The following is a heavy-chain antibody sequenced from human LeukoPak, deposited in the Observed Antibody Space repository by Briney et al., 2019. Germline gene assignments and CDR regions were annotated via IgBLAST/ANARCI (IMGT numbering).Heavy chain of an antibody. J-gene: IGHJ5*02. V-gene: IGHV4-30-2*01. Sequence: ETSETLSLTCAVSGGSISSGGYSWSWIRQPPGKGLEWIGYIYHSGSTYYNPSLKSRVTISVDRSKNQFSLKLSSVTAADTAVYYCARVGRNSGYDILTEWFDPWGQGTLVTVSS. CDR3: ARVGRNSGYDILTEWFDP. CDR1: GGSISSGGYS. CDR2: IYHSGST. D-gene: IGHD5-12*01.